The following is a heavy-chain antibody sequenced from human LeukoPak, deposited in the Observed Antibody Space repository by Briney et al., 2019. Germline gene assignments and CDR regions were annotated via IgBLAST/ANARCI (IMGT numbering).Heavy chain of an antibody. CDR2: IYYSGST. CDR3: ARGSGCSSTSCRRNWFDP. Sequence: KPSETLSLTCTVSGGSISSYYWSWIRQPPGKGLEWIGYIYYSGSTNYNPSLKSRVTISVDTSKNQFSLKLSSVTAADTAVYYCARGSGCSSTSCRRNWFDPWGQGTLVTVSS. D-gene: IGHD2-2*01. CDR1: GGSISSYY. J-gene: IGHJ5*02. V-gene: IGHV4-59*08.